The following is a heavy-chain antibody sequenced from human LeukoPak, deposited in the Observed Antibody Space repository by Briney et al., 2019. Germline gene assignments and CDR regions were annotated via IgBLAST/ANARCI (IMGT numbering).Heavy chain of an antibody. CDR2: LYHSGST. D-gene: IGHD4-17*01. CDR1: GGSITSSNW. CDR3: ARANDYGDPLPRYMDV. Sequence: SETLPLTCAVSGGSITSSNWWSWVRQPPEKGLEWIGELYHSGSTNYNPSLKSRAAISVDKSKNQFSLKVSSVAAADTAVYYCARANDYGDPLPRYMDVWGKGTTVTVSS. J-gene: IGHJ6*03. V-gene: IGHV4-4*02.